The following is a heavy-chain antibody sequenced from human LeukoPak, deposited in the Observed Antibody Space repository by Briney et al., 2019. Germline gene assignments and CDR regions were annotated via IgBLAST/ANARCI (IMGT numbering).Heavy chain of an antibody. D-gene: IGHD6-19*01. V-gene: IGHV3-23*01. CDR1: GFTFSSYA. J-gene: IGHJ4*02. Sequence: SGGSLRLSCAASGFTFSSYAMSWVRQAPGKGLEWVSAISGSDGSTYYADSVKGRFTISRDNSKNTLYLQMNSLRAEDTAVYYCAKNDGSGWYPPKSTYFDYWGQGTLVTVSS. CDR3: AKNDGSGWYPPKSTYFDY. CDR2: ISGSDGST.